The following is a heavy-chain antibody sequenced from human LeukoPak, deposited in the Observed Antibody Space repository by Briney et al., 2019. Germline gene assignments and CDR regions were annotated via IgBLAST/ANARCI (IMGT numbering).Heavy chain of an antibody. CDR3: ARAYGSGSSYHPDY. J-gene: IGHJ4*02. CDR1: GYTFTSYD. D-gene: IGHD3-10*01. CDR2: MNPNSGGT. Sequence: GASVKVSCKASGYTFTSYDINWVRQATGQGLEWMGWMNPNSGGTNSSQKFQDRVTLTRDTSISTAYMELSSLTSDDTAVYYCARAYGSGSSYHPDYWGQGTLVTVSS. V-gene: IGHV1-2*02.